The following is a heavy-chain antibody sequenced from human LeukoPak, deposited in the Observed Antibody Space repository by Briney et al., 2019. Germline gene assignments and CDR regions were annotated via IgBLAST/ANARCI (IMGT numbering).Heavy chain of an antibody. D-gene: IGHD3-16*01. CDR2: IKPDGSEK. Sequence: GGSLRLSCAASGFTFSSHWMSWVRQAPGKGLEWVANIKPDGSEKYPVDSVKGRFTVTRDNAKNSLYLQMNRLRDEDSAVYYCARAPAFGTVDYWGQGTLVTVSS. J-gene: IGHJ4*02. CDR1: GFTFSSHW. CDR3: ARAPAFGTVDY. V-gene: IGHV3-7*01.